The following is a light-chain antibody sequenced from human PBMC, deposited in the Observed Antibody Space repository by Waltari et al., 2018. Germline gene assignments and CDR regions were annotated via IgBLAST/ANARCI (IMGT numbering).Light chain of an antibody. CDR1: QGISSD. CDR3: QQSKIWPA. J-gene: IGKJ1*01. V-gene: IGKV3-15*01. Sequence: LSVRANQGISSDLAWYQQKPGQAPRLLIFGASTRATGVPARFSGSGSGTEFTLTISSLQSEDFGVYYCQQSKIWPAFGQGTKVEIK. CDR2: GAS.